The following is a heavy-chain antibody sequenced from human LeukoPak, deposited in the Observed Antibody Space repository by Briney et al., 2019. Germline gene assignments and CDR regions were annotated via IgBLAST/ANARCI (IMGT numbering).Heavy chain of an antibody. V-gene: IGHV4-59*01. J-gene: IGHJ5*02. CDR2: IYYSGST. Sequence: SETLSLTCTVSGGSISSYYWSWIRQPPGKGLEWIGYIYYSGSTNYNPSLKSRVTISVDTSKNQFSLKLSSVTVADTAVYYCARDSAWSWFDPWGQGTLVTVSS. D-gene: IGHD2-15*01. CDR1: GGSISSYY. CDR3: ARDSAWSWFDP.